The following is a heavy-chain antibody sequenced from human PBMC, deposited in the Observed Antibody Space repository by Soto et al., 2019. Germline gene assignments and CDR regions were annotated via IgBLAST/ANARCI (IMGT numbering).Heavy chain of an antibody. Sequence: QVQLVQSGAEVKKPGSSVKVSCKASGGTFSSYAISWVRQAPGQGLEWMGGIIPIFGTANYAQQFQGRVTITADKSTSTAYMELSSLRSEDTAVYYCARGPRITMVRGVISDYYYYGMDVWGQGTTVTVSS. V-gene: IGHV1-69*06. CDR1: GGTFSSYA. CDR3: ARGPRITMVRGVISDYYYYGMDV. CDR2: IIPIFGTA. D-gene: IGHD3-10*01. J-gene: IGHJ6*02.